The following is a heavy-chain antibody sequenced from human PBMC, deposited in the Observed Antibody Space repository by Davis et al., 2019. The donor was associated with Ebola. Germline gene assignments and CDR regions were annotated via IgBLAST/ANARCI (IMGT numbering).Heavy chain of an antibody. V-gene: IGHV3-30*02. CDR3: AKDVEMAAIHYFDY. Sequence: GESLKISCAASGFTFNIFDMHWVRQAPGRGLEWVAFVRSHGSDDHYADSVKGRFTISRDNSKNTLYLQMSSLRAEDTAVFYCAKDVEMAAIHYFDYWGQGTLVTVSS. CDR1: GFTFNIFD. CDR2: VRSHGSDD. J-gene: IGHJ4*02. D-gene: IGHD5-24*01.